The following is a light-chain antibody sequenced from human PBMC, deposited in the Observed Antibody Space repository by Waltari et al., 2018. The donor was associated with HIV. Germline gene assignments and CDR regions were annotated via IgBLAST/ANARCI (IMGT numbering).Light chain of an antibody. CDR3: QSADSSGTWV. V-gene: IGLV3-25*03. J-gene: IGLJ3*02. CDR2: QDT. Sequence: SFELTQPPSVSVSPGQTARITCSGDALPKQFAYWYQQKPGRAPVLIIYQDTERPAGIPERFSGSSSGTRVTLTVSGVQAEDETDYYCQSADSSGTWVFGGGTKLTVL. CDR1: ALPKQF.